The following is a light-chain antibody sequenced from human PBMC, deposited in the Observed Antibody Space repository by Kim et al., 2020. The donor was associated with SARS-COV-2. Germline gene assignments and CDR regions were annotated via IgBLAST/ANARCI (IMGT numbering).Light chain of an antibody. Sequence: QSALTQPRSVSGSPGQSVTISCTGTNSDVGSYNYVSWSQQYPGKAPKLIIYDIDKRPSGVPDRFSGSKSGSTASLTISGIQADDEADYYCSSYAGRYTFVFGGGTQLTVL. J-gene: IGLJ2*01. CDR2: DID. V-gene: IGLV2-11*01. CDR1: NSDVGSYNY. CDR3: SSYAGRYTFV.